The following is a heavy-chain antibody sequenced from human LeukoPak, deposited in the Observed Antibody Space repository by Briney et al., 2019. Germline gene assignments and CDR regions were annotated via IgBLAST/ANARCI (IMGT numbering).Heavy chain of an antibody. V-gene: IGHV1-18*01. Sequence: ASVKVSCKASGYTFTSYGISWVRQAPGQGLEWMGWISAYNGNTDYAQKFQGRVTMTTDTSTSTAYMELRSLRSDDTAVYYCASSVDTAMTSDVGFDIWGQGTMVTVSS. J-gene: IGHJ3*02. CDR2: ISAYNGNT. CDR3: ASSVDTAMTSDVGFDI. CDR1: GYTFTSYG. D-gene: IGHD5-18*01.